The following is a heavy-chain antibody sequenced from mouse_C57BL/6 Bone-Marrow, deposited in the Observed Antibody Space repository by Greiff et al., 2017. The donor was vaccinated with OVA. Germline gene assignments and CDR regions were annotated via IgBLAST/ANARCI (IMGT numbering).Heavy chain of an antibody. J-gene: IGHJ4*01. D-gene: IGHD1-1*01. CDR2: INPNNGGT. CDR3: ARSSTVVARAMDY. Sequence: EVHLVESGPELVKPGASVKIPCKASGYTFTDYNMDWVKQSHGKSLEWIGDINPNNGGTIYNQKFKGKATLTVDKSSSTAYMELRSLTSEDTAVYYCARSSTVVARAMDYWGQGTSVTVSS. CDR1: GYTFTDYN. V-gene: IGHV1-18*01.